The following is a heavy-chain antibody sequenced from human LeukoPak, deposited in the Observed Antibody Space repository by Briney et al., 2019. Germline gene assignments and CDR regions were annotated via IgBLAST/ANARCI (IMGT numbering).Heavy chain of an antibody. D-gene: IGHD5-12*01. Sequence: SETLSLTCTVSGGSISSYYWSWIRQPAGKGLEWIGRIYTSGSTNYNPSLKSRVTMPVDTSKNQFSLKLSSVTAADTAVYYCARRSIVATVFDAFDIWGQGTMVTVSS. CDR3: ARRSIVATVFDAFDI. J-gene: IGHJ3*02. CDR1: GGSISSYY. CDR2: IYTSGST. V-gene: IGHV4-4*07.